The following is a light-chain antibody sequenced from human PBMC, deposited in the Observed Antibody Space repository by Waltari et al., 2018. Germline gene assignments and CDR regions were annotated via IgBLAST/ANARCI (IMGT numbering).Light chain of an antibody. CDR1: QSVRGS. Sequence: EIVLTQSTGTLSLSPGERATLSCRASQSVRGSLAWYQQKAGQAPRLLIYGASSRATGIPDRFSGSGSGTDFSLTISRLEPEDFAVYYCQHYVRLPATFGQGTKVEI. J-gene: IGKJ1*01. CDR3: QHYVRLPAT. V-gene: IGKV3-20*01. CDR2: GAS.